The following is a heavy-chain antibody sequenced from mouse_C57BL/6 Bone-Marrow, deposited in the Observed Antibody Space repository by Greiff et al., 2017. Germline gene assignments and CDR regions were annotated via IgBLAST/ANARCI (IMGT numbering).Heavy chain of an antibody. J-gene: IGHJ2*01. D-gene: IGHD2-2*01. CDR2: ISSGGSYT. V-gene: IGHV5-6*01. CDR3: ARPGYPGY. CDR1: GFTFSSYG. Sequence: EVQGVESGGDLVKPGGSLKLSCAASGFTFSSYGMSWVRQTPDKRLEWVATISSGGSYTYYPDSVKGRFTISRDNAKNTLYLQMSSLKSEDTAMYYCARPGYPGYWGQGTTLTVSS.